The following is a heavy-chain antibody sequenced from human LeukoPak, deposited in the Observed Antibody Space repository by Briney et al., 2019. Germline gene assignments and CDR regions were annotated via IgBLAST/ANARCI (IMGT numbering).Heavy chain of an antibody. Sequence: SETLSLTCTVSGGSISTFYWSWIRQSPGKGLEWIGYIHYTENTNYNPSLKSRVTISVDTSKNQFSLKLSSVTAADTAVYYCARGRGDILTGYPWPPGGYWGQGTLVTVSS. CDR1: GGSISTFY. D-gene: IGHD3-9*01. CDR2: IHYTENT. V-gene: IGHV4-59*01. CDR3: ARGRGDILTGYPWPPGGY. J-gene: IGHJ4*02.